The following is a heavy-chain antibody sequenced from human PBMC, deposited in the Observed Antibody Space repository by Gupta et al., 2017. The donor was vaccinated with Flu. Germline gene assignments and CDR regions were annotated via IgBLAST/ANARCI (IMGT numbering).Heavy chain of an antibody. CDR1: GASVGSGNYY. Sequence: QVHLQESGPGLVKPSETLSLTCTVSGASVGSGNYYWEWIRQAPGQGLEWIGHLFRPGGANYNPSLKSRATISADTSKNQFSLSLRSVTAADTAVYFCARWSLTLFTSVAPGTNDFWGQGTPVTVSS. V-gene: IGHV4-61*01. CDR2: LFRPGGA. D-gene: IGHD3-3*01. J-gene: IGHJ4*02. CDR3: ARWSLTLFTSVAPGTNDF.